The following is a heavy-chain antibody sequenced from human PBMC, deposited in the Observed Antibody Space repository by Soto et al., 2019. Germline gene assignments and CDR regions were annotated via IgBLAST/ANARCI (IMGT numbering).Heavy chain of an antibody. CDR2: IYYSGST. CDR1: GGSISSSSYY. Sequence: QLQLQESGPGLVKPSETLSLTCTVSGGSISSSSYYWGWIRQPPGKGLVWIGSIYYSGSTYYNPSLKSRVTISVDTSKNQFSLKLSSVTAADTAVYYCARTRDGYNIYAFDIWGQGTMVTVSS. D-gene: IGHD5-12*01. CDR3: ARTRDGYNIYAFDI. V-gene: IGHV4-39*01. J-gene: IGHJ3*02.